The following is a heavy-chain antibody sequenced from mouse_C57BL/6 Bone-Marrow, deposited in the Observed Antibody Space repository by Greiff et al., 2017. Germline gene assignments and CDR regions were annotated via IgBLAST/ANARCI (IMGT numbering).Heavy chain of an antibody. D-gene: IGHD1-1*01. V-gene: IGHV1-39*01. CDR1: GYSFTDYN. CDR3: ARSGIYYYGSIDY. CDR2: IDPNYGTT. Sequence: EVQLVESGPELVKPGASVKISCKASGYSFTDYNMNWVKQSNGKSLEWIGVIDPNYGTTSYNQKFKGKATLTVDQSSSTAYKQLNSLTSEDPAVYYCARSGIYYYGSIDYWGQGTTLTVSS. J-gene: IGHJ2*01.